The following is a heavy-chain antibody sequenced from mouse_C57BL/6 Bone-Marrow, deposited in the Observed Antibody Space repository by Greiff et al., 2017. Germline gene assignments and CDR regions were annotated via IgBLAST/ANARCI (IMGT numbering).Heavy chain of an antibody. CDR2: IYPRSGNT. J-gene: IGHJ2*01. CDR3: ARWDNYGSSY. Sequence: VQLQQSGAELARPGASVKLSCKASGYTFTSYGISWVKQRTGQGLEWIGEIYPRSGNTYYNEKFKGKATLTADKSSSTAYMELRRLTSEDSGVYFCARWDNYGSSYGGQGTTLTVSS. D-gene: IGHD1-1*01. V-gene: IGHV1-81*01. CDR1: GYTFTSYG.